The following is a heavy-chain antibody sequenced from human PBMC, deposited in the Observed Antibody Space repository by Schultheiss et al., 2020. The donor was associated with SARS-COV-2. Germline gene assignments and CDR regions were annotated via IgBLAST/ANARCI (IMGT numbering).Heavy chain of an antibody. J-gene: IGHJ4*02. V-gene: IGHV1-18*04. Sequence: ASVKVSCKTSGYTFTSHGISWVRQAPGQGFEWMGWISAVNGHSKYSQKFQGRVTITKDTSASTAYMDLSSLTYEDTTVYYCATSWYNWNSPLDYWGQGTLVTVSS. D-gene: IGHD1-7*01. CDR2: ISAVNGHS. CDR3: ATSWYNWNSPLDY. CDR1: GYTFTSHG.